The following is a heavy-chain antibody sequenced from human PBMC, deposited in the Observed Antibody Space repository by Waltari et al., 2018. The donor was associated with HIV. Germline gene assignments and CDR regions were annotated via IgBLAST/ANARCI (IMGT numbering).Heavy chain of an antibody. D-gene: IGHD3-3*01. Sequence: QVQLQQWGAGLLKPSETLSLTCAVYGGSFSSYHWSWIRQPPGKGLEWMGEINHSGSTNYNPSLKSRVTISVDTSKNQLSLKMSSVTAADTAVYYCVRGRDDFWSGSPYYYFGMDVWGQGTTVTVSS. J-gene: IGHJ6*02. CDR1: GGSFSSYH. CDR3: VRGRDDFWSGSPYYYFGMDV. V-gene: IGHV4-34*01. CDR2: INHSGST.